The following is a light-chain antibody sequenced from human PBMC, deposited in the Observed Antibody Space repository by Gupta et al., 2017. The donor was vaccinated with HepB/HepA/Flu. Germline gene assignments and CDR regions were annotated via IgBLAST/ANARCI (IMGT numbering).Light chain of an antibody. Sequence: DIQLTQSPSSLSASVGDRVTIICRASQNINSNLNWYQQKPGKAPNVLFYAASTLQTGVPSRFSDSGYGKDFTLTISNRQPEDSAAYFCQHNDSSPPFTFGHGTKVDI. CDR1: QNINSN. J-gene: IGKJ3*01. V-gene: IGKV1-39*01. CDR3: QHNDSSPPFT. CDR2: AAS.